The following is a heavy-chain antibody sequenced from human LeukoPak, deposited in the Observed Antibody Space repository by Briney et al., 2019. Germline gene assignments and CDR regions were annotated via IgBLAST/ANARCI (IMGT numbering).Heavy chain of an antibody. V-gene: IGHV1-18*01. CDR1: GYTFTSYG. CDR3: AREYYDFWSGYYSHYYYGMDV. Sequence: ASVKVSCKASGYTFTSYGISWVRRAPGQGLEWMGWISAYSGNTNYAQKLQGRVTMTTDTSTSTAYMELRSLRSDDTAVYYCAREYYDFWSGYYSHYYYGMDVWGQGTTVTVSS. CDR2: ISAYSGNT. D-gene: IGHD3-3*01. J-gene: IGHJ6*02.